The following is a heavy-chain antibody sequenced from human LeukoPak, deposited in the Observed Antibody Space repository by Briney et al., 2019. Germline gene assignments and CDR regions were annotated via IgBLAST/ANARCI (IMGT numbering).Heavy chain of an antibody. D-gene: IGHD2-2*01. CDR1: GYTFTSYG. CDR3: ARRGYRSSTSCYGGKWFDP. CDR2: ISAYNGNT. V-gene: IGHV1-18*01. Sequence: ASVKVSCKSSGYTFTSYGISWVRQAPGQGLEWMGWISAYNGNTNYAQKFQGRVTMTRDTSISTAYMELSRLRSDDTAVYYCARRGYRSSTSCYGGKWFDPWGQGTLVTVSS. J-gene: IGHJ5*02.